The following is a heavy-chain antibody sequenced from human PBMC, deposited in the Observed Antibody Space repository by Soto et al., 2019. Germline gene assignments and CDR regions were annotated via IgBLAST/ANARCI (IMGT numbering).Heavy chain of an antibody. CDR3: NRGGGYCSGGSCYSVIDY. V-gene: IGHV3-49*03. CDR2: IRSKAYGGTK. CDR1: GFTFGDYA. Sequence: GGSLRLSCTASGFTFGDYAMSWFRQAPGKGLEWVGFIRSKAYGGTKDYAASVKGRFTISRDDSKSIAYLQMNSLKTEDTAVYYCNRGGGYCSGGSCYSVIDYWGQGTLVTVSS. D-gene: IGHD2-15*01. J-gene: IGHJ4*02.